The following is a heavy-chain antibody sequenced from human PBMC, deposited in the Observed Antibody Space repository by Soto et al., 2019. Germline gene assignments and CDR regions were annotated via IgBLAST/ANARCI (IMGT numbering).Heavy chain of an antibody. D-gene: IGHD4-17*01. V-gene: IGHV3-7*01. CDR1: GFTFSSYW. J-gene: IGHJ5*02. CDR3: ARDFFMTTVTTDWFDP. CDR2: IKQAGSEK. Sequence: EVQLVESGGGLVQPGGSLRLSCAASGFTFSSYWMSWVRQAPGKGLEWVANIKQAGSEKYYVDSVKGRFTISRDNAKNSLYLQMNSLRAEDTAVYYCARDFFMTTVTTDWFDPWGQGTLVTVSS.